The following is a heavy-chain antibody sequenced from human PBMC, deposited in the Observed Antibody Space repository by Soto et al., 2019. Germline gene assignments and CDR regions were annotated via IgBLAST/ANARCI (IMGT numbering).Heavy chain of an antibody. CDR1: GFTFSSYA. V-gene: IGHV3-30-3*01. J-gene: IGHJ4*02. Sequence: GGSLRLSCAASGFTFSSYAMHWVRQAPGKGLEWVAVISYDGSNKYYADSVKGRFTISRDNSKNTLYLQMNSLRAEDTAVYYCARDRARWQNDQLPYYYLDYWGQGTLVTVSS. CDR2: ISYDGSNK. CDR3: ARDRARWQNDQLPYYYLDY. D-gene: IGHD1-1*01.